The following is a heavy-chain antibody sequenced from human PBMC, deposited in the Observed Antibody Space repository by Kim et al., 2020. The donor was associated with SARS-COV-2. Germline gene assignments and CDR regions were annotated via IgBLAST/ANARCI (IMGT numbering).Heavy chain of an antibody. J-gene: IGHJ4*02. CDR2: ISYDGSNK. CDR3: AGGRNGDYLDY. Sequence: GGSLRLSCAASGFTFSSYAMHWVRQAPGKGLEWVAVISYDGSNKYYADSVKGRFTISRDNSKNTLYLQMNSLRAEDTAVYYCAGGRNGDYLDYWGQGTLV. V-gene: IGHV3-30*04. D-gene: IGHD1-1*01. CDR1: GFTFSSYA.